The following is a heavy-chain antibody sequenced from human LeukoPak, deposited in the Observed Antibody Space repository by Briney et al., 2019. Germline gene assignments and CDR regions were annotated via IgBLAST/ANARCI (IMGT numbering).Heavy chain of an antibody. CDR1: GGSYSGYY. V-gene: IGHV4-34*01. Sequence: ASETLSLTCAVYGGSYSGYYWSWIRQPPGKGLEWIGEINHSGSTNYNPSLKSRVTISVDTSKNQFSLKLSSVTAADTAVYYCARTGITIFGVVIGVDYWGQGTLVTVSS. CDR2: INHSGST. D-gene: IGHD3-3*01. J-gene: IGHJ4*02. CDR3: ARTGITIFGVVIGVDY.